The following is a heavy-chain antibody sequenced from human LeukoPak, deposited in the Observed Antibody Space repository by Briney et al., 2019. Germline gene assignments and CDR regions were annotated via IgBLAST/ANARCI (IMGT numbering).Heavy chain of an antibody. CDR3: ACMPPSFREYYFDY. Sequence: GGSLRLSCAASGFTFSSYGMHWVRQAPGKGLEWVAVISYDGSNKYYADSVKGRFTISRDNSKSTLYLQMNSLRAEDTAVYYCACMPPSFREYYFDYWGQGTLVTVSS. J-gene: IGHJ4*02. D-gene: IGHD5-24*01. V-gene: IGHV3-30*03. CDR1: GFTFSSYG. CDR2: ISYDGSNK.